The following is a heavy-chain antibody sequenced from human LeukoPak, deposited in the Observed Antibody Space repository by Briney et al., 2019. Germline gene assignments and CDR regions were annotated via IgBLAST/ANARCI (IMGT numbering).Heavy chain of an antibody. CDR3: ARQYSSSWYWFDP. Sequence: SETLSLTCTVSGGSIGNYYWTWIRQPPGKGLEWIGYIYYSGSSNYNPSLKSRVTISVDTSKNQFSLKLRSVTAADTAVYYCARQYSSSWYWFDPWGQGTLVTVSS. J-gene: IGHJ5*02. V-gene: IGHV4-59*08. D-gene: IGHD6-13*01. CDR1: GGSIGNYY. CDR2: IYYSGSS.